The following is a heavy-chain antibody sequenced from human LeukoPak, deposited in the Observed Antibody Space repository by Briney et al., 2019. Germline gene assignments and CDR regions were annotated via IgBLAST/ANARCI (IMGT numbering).Heavy chain of an antibody. V-gene: IGHV4-34*01. CDR3: ARGIFGGSYWDY. CDR2: INHSGST. Sequence: PSETLSLTCAVYGGSFSGYYWSWIRQPPGKGLEWIGEINHSGSTNYNPSLKSRVTISVDTSKNQFSLKLSSVTAADTAVYYCARGIFGGSYWDYWGQGTLVTVSS. J-gene: IGHJ4*02. CDR1: GGSFSGYY. D-gene: IGHD3-3*01.